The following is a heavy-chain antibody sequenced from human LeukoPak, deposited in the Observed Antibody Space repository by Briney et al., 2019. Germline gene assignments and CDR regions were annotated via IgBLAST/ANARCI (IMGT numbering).Heavy chain of an antibody. CDR2: ISTSGSTI. V-gene: IGHV3-48*03. J-gene: IGHJ4*02. CDR1: GFSFSSYT. D-gene: IGHD6-19*01. CDR3: ARGGDSSGWYLSY. Sequence: GGSLRLSCAASGFSFSSYTMNWVRQAPGKGLEWISYISTSGSTIYYADSVKGRFTISRDNAKNSLYLQLNSLRAEDTAVYYCARGGDSSGWYLSYWGQGTLVTVSS.